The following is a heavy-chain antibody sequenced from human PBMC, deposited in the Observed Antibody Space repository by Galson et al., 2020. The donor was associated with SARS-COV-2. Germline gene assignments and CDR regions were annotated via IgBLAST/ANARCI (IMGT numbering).Heavy chain of an antibody. J-gene: IGHJ4*02. D-gene: IGHD6-13*01. CDR3: ARLGESSWYLDY. CDR1: GFTISSNL. CDR2: INQAASEK. V-gene: IGHV3-7*03. Sequence: GGSLILSCAASGFTISSNLMSWVRPAPGKGLEWGANINQAASEKYYVDSVKGRFTISRDNAKNSLYLQMNSLRAEDTAVYYCARLGESSWYLDYWGQGTLVTVSS.